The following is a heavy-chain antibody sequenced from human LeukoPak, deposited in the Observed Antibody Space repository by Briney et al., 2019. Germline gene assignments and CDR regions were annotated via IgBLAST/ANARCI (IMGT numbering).Heavy chain of an antibody. D-gene: IGHD1-26*01. J-gene: IGHJ4*02. Sequence: PGGSLRLSCAASGFTFSSYAMTWVRQAPGKGLEWVSYISSRSSTIYYADSVKGRLTISRDNAKNSLYLQMNSLRDEDTAVYYCAPHRDGSYPFDYWGQGTLVTVSS. CDR2: ISSRSSTI. CDR1: GFTFSSYA. CDR3: APHRDGSYPFDY. V-gene: IGHV3-48*02.